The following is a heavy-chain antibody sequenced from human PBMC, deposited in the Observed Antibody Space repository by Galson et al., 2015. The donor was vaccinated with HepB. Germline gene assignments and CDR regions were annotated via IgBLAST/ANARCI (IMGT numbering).Heavy chain of an antibody. CDR1: GFTFSRYG. CDR3: AKAGGRYQLLYWFDP. D-gene: IGHD2-2*01. J-gene: IGHJ5*02. CDR2: ITYNGRVE. V-gene: IGHV3-30*18. Sequence: SLRLSCAASGFTFSRYGMHWVRQAPGKGLEWVAVITYNGRVENYSDSVKGRFTISRDNSKNTLYLQMNSLRAEDTAMYYCAKAGGRYQLLYWFDPWGQGTLVTVSP.